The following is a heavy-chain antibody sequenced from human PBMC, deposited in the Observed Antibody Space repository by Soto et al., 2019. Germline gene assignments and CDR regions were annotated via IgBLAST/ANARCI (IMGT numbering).Heavy chain of an antibody. CDR2: IYYSGST. J-gene: IGHJ6*03. CDR3: ATMLGTYYYHYMDV. V-gene: IGHV4-39*01. Sequence: PSETLSLTCTVSGGSISSSSYYWGWIRQPPGKGLEWIGSIYYSGSTYYNPSLKSRVTISVDTSKNQFSLKLSSVTAADTAVYYCATMLGTYYYHYMDVWGKGTTVTVSS. CDR1: GGSISSSSYY. D-gene: IGHD7-27*01.